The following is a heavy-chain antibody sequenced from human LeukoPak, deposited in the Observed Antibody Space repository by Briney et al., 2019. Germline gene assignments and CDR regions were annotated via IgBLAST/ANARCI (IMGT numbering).Heavy chain of an antibody. CDR1: GVSFSGYY. J-gene: IGHJ4*02. CDR2: INHSGST. Sequence: SETLSLTCAVFGVSFSGYYWSWIRQPPGKGLEWIGEINHSGSTNYNPSLKSRVTISVDTSKNQFSLKLSSVTAADTAVYYCARSPHYYGSGSDYWGQGTLVTVSS. V-gene: IGHV4-34*01. D-gene: IGHD3-10*01. CDR3: ARSPHYYGSGSDY.